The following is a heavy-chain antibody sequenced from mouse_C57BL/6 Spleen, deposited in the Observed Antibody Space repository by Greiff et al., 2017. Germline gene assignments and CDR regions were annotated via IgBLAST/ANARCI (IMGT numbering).Heavy chain of an antibody. V-gene: IGHV1-52*01. CDR2: IDPSDSET. D-gene: IGHD1-1*01. CDR3: ASDYYGSSLDY. Sequence: QVQLQQPGAELVRPGSSVKLSCKASGYTFTSYWMHWVKQRPIQGLEWIGNIDPSDSETHYNQKFKDKATLPVDKSSSTAYMQLSSLTSEDSAVYYCASDYYGSSLDYGGQGTTLTVSS. CDR1: GYTFTSYW. J-gene: IGHJ2*01.